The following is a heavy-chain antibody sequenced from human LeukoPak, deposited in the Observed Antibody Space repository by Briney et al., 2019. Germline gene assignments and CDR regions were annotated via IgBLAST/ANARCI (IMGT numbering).Heavy chain of an antibody. D-gene: IGHD3-22*01. CDR1: GFTFDDYA. J-gene: IGHJ4*02. V-gene: IGHV3-43D*04. Sequence: GGSLRLSCAASGFTFDDYAMHWVRQAPGKGLEWVSLISWDGGSTYYADSVKGRFTISRDNSKNSLYLQMNSLRAEDTALYYCARERYYYDSSGSYYFDYWGQGTLVTVSS. CDR2: ISWDGGST. CDR3: ARERYYYDSSGSYYFDY.